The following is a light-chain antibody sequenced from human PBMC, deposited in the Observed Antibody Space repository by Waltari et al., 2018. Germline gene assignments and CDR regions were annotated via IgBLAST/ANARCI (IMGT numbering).Light chain of an antibody. CDR2: AAS. CDR1: QRISSY. CDR3: QQTYSNFRT. V-gene: IGKV1-39*01. J-gene: IGKJ1*01. Sequence: DSQMTQSPSSLPASVGDSVTITCRASQRISSYLNWYQQKPGQAPKLLIYAASSWHSGVPSRFSGSGFGTDFTLTINSLQPEDFAVYYCQQTYSNFRTFGQGTKVDVK.